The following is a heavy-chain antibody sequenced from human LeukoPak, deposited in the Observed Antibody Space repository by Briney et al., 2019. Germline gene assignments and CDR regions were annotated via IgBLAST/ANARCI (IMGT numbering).Heavy chain of an antibody. J-gene: IGHJ1*01. CDR1: GFSVSTYA. CDR2: ISRSGASS. CDR3: TQDHICCVCVNCLLQKH. Sequence: PGGSLRRSCAASGFSVSTYAMSWVRRAPGKGLEWVATISRSGASSWFPESVKVRFSISRDSSKSTVVLHLNNLRAQDSAIYYCTQDHICCVCVNCLLQKHWPQRTVVTVPS. V-gene: IGHV3-23*01. D-gene: IGHD1-1*01.